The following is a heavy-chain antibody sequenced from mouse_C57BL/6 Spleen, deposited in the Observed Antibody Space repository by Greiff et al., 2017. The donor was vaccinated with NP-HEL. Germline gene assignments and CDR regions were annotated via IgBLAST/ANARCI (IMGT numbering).Heavy chain of an antibody. CDR3: ARGYYGSTWFAY. D-gene: IGHD1-1*01. CDR1: GHTFTSYW. J-gene: IGHJ3*01. Sequence: QVQLQQPGAELVRPGSSVKLSCKASGHTFTSYWMHWVKQRPIQGLEWIGNIDPSDSETHYNQKFKDKATLTVDKSSSTAYMQLSSLTSEDSAVYYCARGYYGSTWFAYWGQGTLVTVSA. V-gene: IGHV1-52*01. CDR2: IDPSDSET.